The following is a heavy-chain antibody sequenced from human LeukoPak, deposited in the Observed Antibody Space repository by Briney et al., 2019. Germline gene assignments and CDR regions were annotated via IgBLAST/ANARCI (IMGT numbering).Heavy chain of an antibody. J-gene: IGHJ5*02. V-gene: IGHV3-23*01. CDR2: ISGDAVSK. CDR3: TKDRHSSGWPSWFDP. D-gene: IGHD6-19*01. Sequence: PGGSLRLSCRGSGFTGSSYDMSWVRQAPGKGLQWVSNISGDAVSKHYAESVRGRFTISRDNSKDTLYLQMNSLRAEDTALYFCTKDRHSSGWPSWFDPWGQGSLVIVSS. CDR1: GFTGSSYD.